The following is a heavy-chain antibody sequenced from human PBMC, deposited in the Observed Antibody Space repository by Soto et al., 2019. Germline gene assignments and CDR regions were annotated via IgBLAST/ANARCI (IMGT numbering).Heavy chain of an antibody. Sequence: GGSLRLSCAASGFTFSSYGMHWVRQAPGKGLEWVAVISYDGSNKYYADSVKGRFTISRDNSKNTLYLQMNSLRAEDTAVYYCAKDPERYYDSSGYSYYYYGMDVWGQGTTVTVSS. V-gene: IGHV3-30*18. CDR3: AKDPERYYDSSGYSYYYYGMDV. CDR1: GFTFSSYG. J-gene: IGHJ6*02. D-gene: IGHD3-22*01. CDR2: ISYDGSNK.